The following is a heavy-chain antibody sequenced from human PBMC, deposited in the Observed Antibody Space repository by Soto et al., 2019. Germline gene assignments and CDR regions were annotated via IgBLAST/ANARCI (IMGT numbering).Heavy chain of an antibody. Sequence: SVKVSCKASGGTFSSYAISWVRQAPGQGLEWMGGIIPIFGTANYAQKFQGRVTITADESTSTAYMELSSLRSEDTAVYYCARYSVRGNYYYCGMDVWGQGPRSPSP. V-gene: IGHV1-69*13. CDR1: GGTFSSYA. J-gene: IGHJ6*02. CDR2: IIPIFGTA. CDR3: ARYSVRGNYYYCGMDV. D-gene: IGHD6-13*01.